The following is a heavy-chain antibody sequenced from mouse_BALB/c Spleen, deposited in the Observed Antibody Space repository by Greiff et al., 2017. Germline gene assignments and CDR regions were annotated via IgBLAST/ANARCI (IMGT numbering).Heavy chain of an antibody. CDR2: ISSGSSTI. J-gene: IGHJ1*01. CDR3: ARSQFITTAYWYFDV. V-gene: IGHV5-17*02. D-gene: IGHD1-2*01. CDR1: GFTFSSFG. Sequence: EVKLMESGGGLVQPGGSRKLSCAASGFTFSSFGMHWVRQAPEKGLEWVAYISSGSSTIYYADTVKGRFTISRDNPKNTLFLQMTSLRSEDTAMYYCARSQFITTAYWYFDVWGAGTTVTVSS.